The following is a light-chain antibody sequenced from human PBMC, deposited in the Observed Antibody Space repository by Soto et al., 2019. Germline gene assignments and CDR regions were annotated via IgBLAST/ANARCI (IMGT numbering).Light chain of an antibody. CDR2: GAS. V-gene: IGKV3-20*01. J-gene: IGKJ4*01. CDR1: QSVNSNF. Sequence: EIVLTQSPGTLALSPGERATLSCRASQSVNSNFLAWYQQKPGQAPRLLIYGASNRATGIPDRFRGSGSGTDFTLTISRLEPEDFAVYYCQQYGSSPALIFGGGTKVDIK. CDR3: QQYGSSPALI.